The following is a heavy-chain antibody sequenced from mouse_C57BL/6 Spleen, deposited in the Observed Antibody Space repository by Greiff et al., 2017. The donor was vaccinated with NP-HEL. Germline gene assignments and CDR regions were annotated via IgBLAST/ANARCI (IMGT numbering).Heavy chain of an antibody. CDR3: ARRPSSHWYFDV. Sequence: EVKLMESGGGLVKPGGSLKLSCAASGFTFSDYGMHWVRQAPEKGLEWVAYISSGSSTIYYADTVKGRFTISRDNAKNTLFLQMTSLRSEDTAMYYCARRPSSHWYFDVWGTGTTVTVSS. V-gene: IGHV5-17*01. D-gene: IGHD1-1*01. J-gene: IGHJ1*03. CDR2: ISSGSSTI. CDR1: GFTFSDYG.